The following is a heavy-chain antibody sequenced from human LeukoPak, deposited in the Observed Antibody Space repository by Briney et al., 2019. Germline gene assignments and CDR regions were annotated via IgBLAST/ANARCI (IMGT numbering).Heavy chain of an antibody. CDR1: GGTFSSYA. Sequence: SVKVSCKASGGTFSSYAISWERQAPGQGLEWMGGIIPIFGTANYAQKFQGRVTITTDESTSTAYMELSSLRSEDTAVYYCARSSWSGDQNYYYYYYMDVWGKGTTVTVSS. V-gene: IGHV1-69*05. CDR3: ARSSWSGDQNYYYYYYMDV. J-gene: IGHJ6*03. D-gene: IGHD3-3*01. CDR2: IIPIFGTA.